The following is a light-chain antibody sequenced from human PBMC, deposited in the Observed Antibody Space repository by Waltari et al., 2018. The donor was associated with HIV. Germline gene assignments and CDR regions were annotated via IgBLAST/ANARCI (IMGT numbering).Light chain of an antibody. V-gene: IGKV3-15*01. Sequence: EIVMTQSPATLSVSPGERAPLSCRASQSVATNLAWYQQKPGQTPRLLIYGASTSATGIPARFSGSGSGTEFTHTITSLQSGDFEVYYGQQYNSWPLTFGGGTKVEIK. J-gene: IGKJ4*01. CDR1: QSVATN. CDR3: QQYNSWPLT. CDR2: GAS.